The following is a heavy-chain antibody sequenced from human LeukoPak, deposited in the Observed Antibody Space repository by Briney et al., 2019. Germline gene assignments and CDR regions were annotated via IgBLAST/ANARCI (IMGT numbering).Heavy chain of an antibody. CDR3: ARFSSSWYKYYYYGMDV. CDR1: GFTFSDYY. J-gene: IGHJ6*02. CDR2: ISSSGSTI. Sequence: PGGSLRLSCAASGFTFSDYYMSWIRQAPGKGPEWVSYISSSGSTIYYADSVKGRFTISRDNAKNSLYLQMNSLRAEDTAVYYCARFSSSWYKYYYYGMDVWGQGTTVTVSS. V-gene: IGHV3-11*01. D-gene: IGHD6-13*01.